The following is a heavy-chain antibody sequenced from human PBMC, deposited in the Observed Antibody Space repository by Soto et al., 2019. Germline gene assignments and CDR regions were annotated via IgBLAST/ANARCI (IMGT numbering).Heavy chain of an antibody. V-gene: IGHV3-48*01. D-gene: IGHD1-26*01. CDR3: ARGTGLGEFDY. CDR2: IGSSSSTI. J-gene: IGHJ4*02. CDR1: GFTFSSYS. Sequence: PGGALRLSCAASGFTFSSYSMNWVRQAPGKGLEWVSYIGSSSSTIYYADSVKGRFTISRDNAKNSLYLQMNSLRAEDTAVYYCARGTGLGEFDYWGQGTLVTVSS.